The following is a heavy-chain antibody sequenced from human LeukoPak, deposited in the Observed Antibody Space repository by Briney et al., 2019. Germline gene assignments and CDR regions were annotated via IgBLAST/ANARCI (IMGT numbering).Heavy chain of an antibody. CDR1: GGSISSGSYY. V-gene: IGHV4-61*02. J-gene: IGHJ3*02. CDR2: IYTSGST. D-gene: IGHD2-15*01. Sequence: NTSETLSLTCTVSGGSISSGSYYWSWIRQPAGKGLEWIGRIYTSGSTNYNPSLKSRVTISVDTSKNQFSLKLSSVTAADTAVYYCARGPDIVVVVAATPAFDIWGQGTMVTVSS. CDR3: ARGPDIVVVVAATPAFDI.